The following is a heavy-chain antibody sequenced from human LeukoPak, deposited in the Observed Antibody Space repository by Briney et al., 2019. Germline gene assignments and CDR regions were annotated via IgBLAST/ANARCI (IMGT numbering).Heavy chain of an antibody. V-gene: IGHV1-2*02. CDR1: GYTFTGYY. CDR2: INPNSGGT. D-gene: IGHD5-18*01. J-gene: IGHJ6*03. CDR3: AREGYSYGYYYYYYMDV. Sequence: ASVKVSCKASGYTFTGYYMHWVRQAPGQGLEWMGWINPNSGGTNYAQKFQGRVTMTRDTSISTAYMELRSLRSDDTAVYYCAREGYSYGYYYYYYMDVWGKGTTVTVSS.